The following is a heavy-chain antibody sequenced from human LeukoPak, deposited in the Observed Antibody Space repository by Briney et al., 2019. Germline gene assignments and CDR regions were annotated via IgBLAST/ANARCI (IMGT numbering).Heavy chain of an antibody. Sequence: ASVKVSCKASGYTFTGYYMHWVRQAPGQGREWMGRINPNSGGTKYAQKFQGRVTITRDTSISTAYMELSRLRSDDTAVYYCARWHGAGRDPRDYWGQGTLVTVSS. J-gene: IGHJ4*02. CDR2: INPNSGGT. CDR3: ARWHGAGRDPRDY. D-gene: IGHD3-10*01. V-gene: IGHV1-2*06. CDR1: GYTFTGYY.